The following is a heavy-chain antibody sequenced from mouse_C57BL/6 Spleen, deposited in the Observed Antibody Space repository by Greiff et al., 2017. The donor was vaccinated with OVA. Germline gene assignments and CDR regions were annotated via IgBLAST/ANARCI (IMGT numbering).Heavy chain of an antibody. Sequence: QVQLQQPGTELVKPGASVKLSCTASGYTFTSYWMHWVKQRPGQGLEWIGNINPSNGVTNYNEKFKSKATLTVDKSTSTAYMQLSSLTSEDSAVYYGARAATAVNFDVWGTGTTVTVSS. CDR3: ARAATAVNFDV. D-gene: IGHD1-1*01. CDR2: INPSNGVT. J-gene: IGHJ1*03. CDR1: GYTFTSYW. V-gene: IGHV1-53*01.